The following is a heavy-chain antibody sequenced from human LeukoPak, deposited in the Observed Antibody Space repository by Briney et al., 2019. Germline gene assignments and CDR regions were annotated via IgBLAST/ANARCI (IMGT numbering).Heavy chain of an antibody. CDR3: TRRYYYGSGSPPTNYYYYYMDV. D-gene: IGHD3-10*01. V-gene: IGHV3-73*01. CDR2: IRSKANSYAT. J-gene: IGHJ6*03. Sequence: PGGSLRFSCAASGFTFSGSAMHWVRQASGKGLEWVGRIRSKANSYATAYAASVKGRFTISRDDSKNTAYLQMNSLKTEDTAVYYCTRRYYYGSGSPPTNYYYYYMDVWGKGTTVTVSS. CDR1: GFTFSGSA.